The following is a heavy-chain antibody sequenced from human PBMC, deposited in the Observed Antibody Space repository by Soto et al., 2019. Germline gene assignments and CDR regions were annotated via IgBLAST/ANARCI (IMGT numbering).Heavy chain of an antibody. Sequence: GESLKISCKDSGDTFSRNWISWVRQMPGKGLEWMGKMDPSDSYTRYSPAFEGHVTFSVDKSIDTAYLQWSSLKASDTALYYCARLSYYDSSPFDYWGPGTLVTVSS. CDR2: MDPSDSYT. V-gene: IGHV5-10-1*01. J-gene: IGHJ4*02. CDR3: ARLSYYDSSPFDY. D-gene: IGHD3-22*01. CDR1: GDTFSRNW.